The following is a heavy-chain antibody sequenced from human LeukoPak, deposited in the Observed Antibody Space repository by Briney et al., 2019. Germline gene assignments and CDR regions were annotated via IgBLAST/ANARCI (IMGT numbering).Heavy chain of an antibody. CDR1: GFTFSSYW. Sequence: GGSLRLSCAASGFTFSSYWMTWVRQAPGKGLEWVANIEQDGGETYYVDSVKGRFTISRDNAKNSLSLQMNSLRAEDTAVYYCARRGIISGWYWAYYFDYWGQGTLVTVSS. J-gene: IGHJ4*02. D-gene: IGHD6-19*01. CDR3: ARRGIISGWYWAYYFDY. V-gene: IGHV3-7*01. CDR2: IEQDGGET.